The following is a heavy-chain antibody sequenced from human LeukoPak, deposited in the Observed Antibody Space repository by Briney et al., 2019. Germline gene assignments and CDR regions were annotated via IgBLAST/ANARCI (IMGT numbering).Heavy chain of an antibody. J-gene: IGHJ5*02. CDR1: GGSFSDYY. CDR3: ARVRSPNWFDP. V-gene: IGHV4-31*11. Sequence: SETLSLTCAVYGGSFSDYYWSWIRQHPGKGLEWIGYIYYSGSTYYNPSLKSRVTISVDTSKNQFSLKLSSVTAADTAVYYCARVRSPNWFDPWGQGTLVTVSS. CDR2: IYYSGST.